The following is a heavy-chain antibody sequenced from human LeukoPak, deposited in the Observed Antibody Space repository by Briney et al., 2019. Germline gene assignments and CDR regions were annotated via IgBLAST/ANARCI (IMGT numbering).Heavy chain of an antibody. CDR1: GYTFTSYY. CDR2: INPSGGST. V-gene: IGHV1-46*01. J-gene: IGHJ2*01. D-gene: IGHD1-26*01. CDR3: ARFVGSYWYFDL. Sequence: ASVKVSCKASGYTFTSYYMHWVRQAPGQGLEWMGIINPSGGSTSYAQKFQGRVTKTRDTSTSTVYMELSSLRSEDTAVYYCARFVGSYWYFDLWGRGTLVTVSS.